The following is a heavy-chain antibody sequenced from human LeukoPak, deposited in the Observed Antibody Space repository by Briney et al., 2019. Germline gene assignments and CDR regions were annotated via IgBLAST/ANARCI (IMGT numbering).Heavy chain of an antibody. CDR1: GFSFSSFA. J-gene: IGHJ6*03. CDR3: AKDVGGTNFHYMDV. Sequence: PGGSLRLSCAASGFSFSSFAMSWVRQAQGKGQERVSAISGSGESTYYEDSAKGRFTISRDNSKNTVDVQMNSLRAEDTAVYYCAKDVGGTNFHYMDVWGKGTTVIVSS. CDR2: ISGSGEST. D-gene: IGHD1-26*01. V-gene: IGHV3-23*01.